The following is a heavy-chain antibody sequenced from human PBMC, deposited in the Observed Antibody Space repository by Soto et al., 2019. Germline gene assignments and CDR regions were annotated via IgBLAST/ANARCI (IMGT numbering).Heavy chain of an antibody. CDR3: ARDLRYYDSSGYYKLYYYYGMDV. D-gene: IGHD3-22*01. J-gene: IGHJ6*02. CDR1: GFTFSSYA. CDR2: ISYDGSNK. Sequence: PGGSLRLSCAASGFTFSSYAMHWVRQAPGKGLEWVAVISYDGSNKYYADSVKGRFTISRDNSKNTLYLQMNSLRAEDTAVYYCARDLRYYDSSGYYKLYYYYGMDVWGQGTTVTVSS. V-gene: IGHV3-30-3*01.